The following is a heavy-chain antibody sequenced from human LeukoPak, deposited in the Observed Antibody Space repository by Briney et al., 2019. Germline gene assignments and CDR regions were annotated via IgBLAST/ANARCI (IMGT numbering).Heavy chain of an antibody. Sequence: SGPTLVKPTQTLTLTCTFSGFSLTTSGVGVGWVRQPPGKALEWLAHIYWNNDRRYGPSLKSRPTITKDTSKNQVVLTMTNMDPVDTATYYCAQYPDYGGDYDAFDIWGQGTLVTVSS. CDR3: AQYPDYGGDYDAFDI. CDR2: IYWNNDR. CDR1: GFSLTTSGVG. J-gene: IGHJ3*02. D-gene: IGHD4-23*01. V-gene: IGHV2-5*01.